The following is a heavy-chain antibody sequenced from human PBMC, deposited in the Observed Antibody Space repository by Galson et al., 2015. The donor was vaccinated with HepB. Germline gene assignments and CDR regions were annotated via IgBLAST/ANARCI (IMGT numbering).Heavy chain of an antibody. D-gene: IGHD1-1*01. Sequence: SVKVSCKASGGTFSTHAISWVRQAPGQGPEWMGMINPSGGSTDYAPNFQGRFTMTRDTSTSTVYMELSSLRSEDTAVYYCAREGLERSYNYYMDVWGKGTTVTVSS. V-gene: IGHV1-46*01. CDR3: AREGLERSYNYYMDV. CDR2: INPSGGST. J-gene: IGHJ6*03. CDR1: GGTFSTHA.